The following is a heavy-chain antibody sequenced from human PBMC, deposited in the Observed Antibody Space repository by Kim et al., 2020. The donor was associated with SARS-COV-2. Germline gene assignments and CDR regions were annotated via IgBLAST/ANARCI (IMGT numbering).Heavy chain of an antibody. V-gene: IGHV3-23*01. D-gene: IGHD3-22*01. CDR2: ISGSGGST. J-gene: IGHJ1*01. CDR1: GFTFSSYA. Sequence: GGSLRLSCAASGFTFSSYAVGWWRGGAGEGMEWVSAISGSGGSTYYADSVKGRFTISRDNSKNTLYLQMNSLRAEDTAVYYCAKPATQGLLLRAEYFQHWGQGTLVTVSS. CDR3: AKPATQGLLLRAEYFQH.